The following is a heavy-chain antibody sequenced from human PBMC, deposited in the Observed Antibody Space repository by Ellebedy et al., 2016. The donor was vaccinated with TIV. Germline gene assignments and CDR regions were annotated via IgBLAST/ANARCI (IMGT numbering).Heavy chain of an antibody. CDR1: GGSISSYY. CDR2: IYYSGST. D-gene: IGHD3-9*01. Sequence: SETLSLXCTVSGGSISSYYWSWIRQPPGKGLEWIGYIYYSGSTNYNPSLKSRVTISVDTSKNQFSLKLSSATAADTAVYYCARRGNQYYDILTGYYRGGNWFDPWGQGTLVTVSS. V-gene: IGHV4-59*08. CDR3: ARRGNQYYDILTGYYRGGNWFDP. J-gene: IGHJ5*02.